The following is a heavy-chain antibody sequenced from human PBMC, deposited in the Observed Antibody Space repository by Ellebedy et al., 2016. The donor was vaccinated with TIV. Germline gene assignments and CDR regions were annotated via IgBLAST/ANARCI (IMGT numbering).Heavy chain of an antibody. J-gene: IGHJ4*02. CDR1: GFTFSDYH. CDR2: IIVGGST. CDR3: VRDSTHGYDDY. D-gene: IGHD5-24*01. V-gene: IGHV3-69-1*01. Sequence: PGGSLRLSCAASGFTFSDYHMNWVRQAPGKGLEWVSSIIVGGSTYDADPVKGRFIISRDNAENSLYLQMDSLRVEDTAVYYCVRDSTHGYDDYWGQGTLVTVSS.